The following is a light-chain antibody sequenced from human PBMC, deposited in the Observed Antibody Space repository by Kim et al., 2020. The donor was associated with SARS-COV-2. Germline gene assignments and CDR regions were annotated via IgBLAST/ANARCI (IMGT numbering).Light chain of an antibody. J-gene: IGLJ2*01. Sequence: VNPGQTASITCSGDKLGDKYACWYQQKPGQSPVLVIYQDSNRPSGIPERFSGSNTGNTATLTISGTQAMNEADYYCQAWDSSTVVFGGGTQLTVL. CDR2: QDS. V-gene: IGLV3-1*01. CDR3: QAWDSSTVV. CDR1: KLGDKY.